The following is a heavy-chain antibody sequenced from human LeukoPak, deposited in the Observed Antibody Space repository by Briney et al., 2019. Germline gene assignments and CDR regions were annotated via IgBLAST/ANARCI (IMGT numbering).Heavy chain of an antibody. J-gene: IGHJ6*03. CDR3: ARVRGTYYMDV. Sequence: GGSLRLSCAASGFTFNTYTMNWVRQAPGKGLEWLSYISASGTSIYYADSVKGRFTISRDNAKNSLSLQANSLRVEDTAVYYCARVRGTYYMDVWGKGTTVTVAS. V-gene: IGHV3-48*04. CDR1: GFTFNTYT. CDR2: ISASGTSI.